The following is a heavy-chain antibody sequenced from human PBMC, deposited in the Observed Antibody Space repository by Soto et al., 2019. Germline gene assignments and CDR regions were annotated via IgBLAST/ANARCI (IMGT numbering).Heavy chain of an antibody. Sequence: QVQLQESGPGLVKPSETLSLTCTVSGGSISSYYWSWIRQPPGKGLEWIGYIYYSGSTNYNPSLKSRCTISVDTSKNQFSLKLSSVTAADTAVYYCARVGGYDTYYYYGMDVWGQGTTVTVAS. D-gene: IGHD5-12*01. J-gene: IGHJ6*02. CDR1: GGSISSYY. CDR2: IYYSGST. CDR3: ARVGGYDTYYYYGMDV. V-gene: IGHV4-59*01.